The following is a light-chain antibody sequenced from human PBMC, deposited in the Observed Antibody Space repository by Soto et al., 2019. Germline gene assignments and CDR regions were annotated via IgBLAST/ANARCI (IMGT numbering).Light chain of an antibody. CDR2: GAF. V-gene: IGKV3-15*01. Sequence: IVMTQSPATLSVSPGERATLSCRASQSVSSNVAWYQQKPGQAPRLLIYGAFIRPTAIPARFSGSGSGTEFTLTSSSLQPDDFATYYCQHYNSYSEAFGQGTKVDIK. J-gene: IGKJ1*01. CDR3: QHYNSYSEA. CDR1: QSVSSN.